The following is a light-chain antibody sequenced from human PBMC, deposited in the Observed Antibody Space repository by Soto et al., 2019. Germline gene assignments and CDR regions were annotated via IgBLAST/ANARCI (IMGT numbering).Light chain of an antibody. CDR1: LSINNW. J-gene: IGKJ2*01. CDR3: QQYNSYRYT. Sequence: DFQMTQSPPTLSASVGDSVTITCRASLSINNWLAWYQQKPGKAPKVLIYDASNLESGVPSRFSGSGSGTEFTLTISSLQPDDFATYYCQQYNSYRYTFGQGTKLEIK. V-gene: IGKV1-5*01. CDR2: DAS.